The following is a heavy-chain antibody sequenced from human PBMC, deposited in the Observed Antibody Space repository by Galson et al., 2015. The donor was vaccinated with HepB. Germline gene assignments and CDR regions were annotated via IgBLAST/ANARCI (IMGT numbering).Heavy chain of an antibody. J-gene: IGHJ6*02. Sequence: SLRLSCAASGFTFSNYGMHWVRQAPGKGLDWVAVISFDGSKKNYADSVKGRFTISRDNSKNTLFLQMTSLRPEDTAVFYCARGGYYDSSGVYFNYGLGVWGQGTTVTVSS. V-gene: IGHV3-30*03. CDR1: GFTFSNYG. D-gene: IGHD3-22*01. CDR3: ARGGYYDSSGVYFNYGLGV. CDR2: ISFDGSKK.